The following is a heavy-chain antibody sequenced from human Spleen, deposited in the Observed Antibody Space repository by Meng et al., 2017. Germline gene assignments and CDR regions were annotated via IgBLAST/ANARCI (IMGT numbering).Heavy chain of an antibody. J-gene: IGHJ5*02. Sequence: VWAGVGLVKPGGSLRLSFAASGFKFSDYYMSWIRQAPGKGLEWVSYISSSGSTIYYADSVKGRFTISRDNAKNSLYLQMNGLRAEDTAVYYCARDLATVVTLAWFDPWGQGTLVTVSS. CDR3: ARDLATVVTLAWFDP. D-gene: IGHD4-23*01. V-gene: IGHV3-11*04. CDR1: GFKFSDYY. CDR2: ISSSGSTI.